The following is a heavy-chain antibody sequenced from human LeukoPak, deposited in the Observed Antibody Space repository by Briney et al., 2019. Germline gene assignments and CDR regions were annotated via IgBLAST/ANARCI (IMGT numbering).Heavy chain of an antibody. CDR2: ISSSSSTI. CDR3: AREGAYYGRNFDY. Sequence: GSLPLSCAASGFTFTNYAMSWVRQAPGKGLEWVSYISSSSSTIYYADSVKGRFTISRDNAKNSLYLQMNSLRDEDTAVFYCAREGAYYGRNFDYWGQGTLVTVSS. V-gene: IGHV3-48*02. D-gene: IGHD3-22*01. CDR1: GFTFTNYA. J-gene: IGHJ4*02.